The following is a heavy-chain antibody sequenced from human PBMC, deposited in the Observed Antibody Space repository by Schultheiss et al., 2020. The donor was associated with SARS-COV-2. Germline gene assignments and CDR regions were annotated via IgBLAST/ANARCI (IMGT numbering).Heavy chain of an antibody. CDR1: GYTFTGYY. CDR2: INPATGGT. Sequence: ASVKVSCKASGYTFTGYYMHWVRQAPGQGLEWMGWINPATGGTNYAQNFQGWVTMTRNTSISTAYMELSRLRSDDTAVYYCGVSSSWYANYYYGMDVWGQGTTVTVSS. J-gene: IGHJ6*02. D-gene: IGHD6-13*01. V-gene: IGHV1-2*04. CDR3: GVSSSWYANYYYGMDV.